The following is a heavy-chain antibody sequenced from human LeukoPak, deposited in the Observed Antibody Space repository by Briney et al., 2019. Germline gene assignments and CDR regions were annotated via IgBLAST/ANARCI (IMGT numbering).Heavy chain of an antibody. CDR2: ISYDGSQK. J-gene: IGHJ4*02. D-gene: IGHD2-2*01. V-gene: IGHV3-30*04. Sequence: PGRSLRLSCSASGFTFSDYAMHWVRQAPGKGLEWVAIISYDGSQKHFGDSVRGRFTVSRDDSENTLYLQMNSLRAEDTAVYYCARAYCSSISCYATAGFDYWGQGTLVTVSS. CDR1: GFTFSDYA. CDR3: ARAYCSSISCYATAGFDY.